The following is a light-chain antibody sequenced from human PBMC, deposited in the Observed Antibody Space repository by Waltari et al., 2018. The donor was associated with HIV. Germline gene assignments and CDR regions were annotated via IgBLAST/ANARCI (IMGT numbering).Light chain of an antibody. J-gene: IGLJ2*01. V-gene: IGLV6-57*01. CDR2: ADG. CDR3: QSFPTSDQGLV. Sequence: NFLLTQPRSVSESPGGTVTISCARDSGNIPPNSVQWYQQRPGSNPTLVISADGRRPSGVPDRFSASIDRSSNSASLSISGLQPGDEADYYCQSFPTSDQGLVFGGGTRLTVL. CDR1: SGNIPPNS.